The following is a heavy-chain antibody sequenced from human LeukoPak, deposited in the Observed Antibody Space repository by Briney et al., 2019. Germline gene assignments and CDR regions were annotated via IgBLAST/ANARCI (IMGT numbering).Heavy chain of an antibody. J-gene: IGHJ5*01. CDR2: MNPNRGNT. Sequence: ASVTVSCKASGYTFTSYDINWVRQAPGQGIEWMGWMNPNRGNTVSTQKFQGRLTLTKNTSISTAFMELSGLRSEDTAVYFCARVGGYNYGRNWFDSWGQGTLVTVSS. CDR3: ARVGGYNYGRNWFDS. CDR1: GYTFTSYD. D-gene: IGHD5-12*01. V-gene: IGHV1-8*01.